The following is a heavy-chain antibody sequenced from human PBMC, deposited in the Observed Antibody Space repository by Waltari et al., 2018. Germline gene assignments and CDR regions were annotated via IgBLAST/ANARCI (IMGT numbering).Heavy chain of an antibody. J-gene: IGHJ2*01. CDR3: ATVRGAYFDV. Sequence: QSGAEVRMPGAKVKISCKVSRYTFTDYYMHWVRQAPGKGFEWMGRVDPEDGKTIYAEEFQGRLTITADMSTDTSYMELSSLISEDTAIYHCATVRGAYFDVWGRGTLVSVSS. D-gene: IGHD2-21*01. CDR2: VDPEDGKT. CDR1: RYTFTDYY. V-gene: IGHV1-69-2*01.